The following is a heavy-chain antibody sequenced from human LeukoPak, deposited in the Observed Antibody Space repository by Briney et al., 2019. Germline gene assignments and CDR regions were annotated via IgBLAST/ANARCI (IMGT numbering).Heavy chain of an antibody. V-gene: IGHV6-1*01. Sequence: SHTVSLTCAISGDIDWSKSAAGNWISRSPSRVLEWLERTYYRSKWYNDYAVSVKSRITINPDTSKNQFSLHMKPVTPEDTAVYHCARDLARVAVAGTPDNWFDPWGQGTLVTVSS. J-gene: IGHJ5*02. CDR1: GDIDWSKSAA. CDR2: TYYRSKWYN. D-gene: IGHD6-19*01. CDR3: ARDLARVAVAGTPDNWFDP.